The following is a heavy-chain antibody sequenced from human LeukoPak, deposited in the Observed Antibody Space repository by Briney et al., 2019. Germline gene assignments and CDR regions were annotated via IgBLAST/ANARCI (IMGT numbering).Heavy chain of an antibody. CDR3: ATIIAVADGFDY. V-gene: IGHV1-24*01. CDR1: GYTFTGYY. CDR2: FDPEDGET. Sequence: ASVKVSCKASGYTFTGYYMHWVRQAPGKGLEWMGGFDPEDGETIYAQKFQGRVTMAEDTSTDTTYMELSSLRSEDTAVYYCATIIAVADGFDYWGQGTLVTVSS. J-gene: IGHJ4*02. D-gene: IGHD6-19*01.